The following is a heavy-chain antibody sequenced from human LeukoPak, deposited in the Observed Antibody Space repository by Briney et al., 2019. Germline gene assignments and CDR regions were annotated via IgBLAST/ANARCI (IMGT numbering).Heavy chain of an antibody. CDR1: GGTFSSYA. V-gene: IGHV1-69*05. J-gene: IGHJ1*01. D-gene: IGHD3-22*01. Sequence: ASVKVSCKASGGTFSSYAISWVRQAPGQGLGWMGGIIPIFGTANYAQKFQGRVTITTDESTSTAYMELSSLRSEDTAVYYCARDDSPTYYYDSSGYEYFQHWGQGTLVTVPS. CDR2: IIPIFGTA. CDR3: ARDDSPTYYYDSSGYEYFQH.